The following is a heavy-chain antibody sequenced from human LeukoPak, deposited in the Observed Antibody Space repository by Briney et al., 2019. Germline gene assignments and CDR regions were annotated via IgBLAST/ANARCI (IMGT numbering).Heavy chain of an antibody. Sequence: KVSCXASGYXFTSYGISWVRQAPGQGLEWMGWISACNGNTNYAQKLQGRVTMTTDTSTSTVYMELSSLRSEDTAVYYCAIRSYGDYGFDYWGQGTLVTVSS. CDR1: GYXFTSYG. J-gene: IGHJ4*02. CDR2: ISACNGNT. V-gene: IGHV1-18*01. CDR3: AIRSYGDYGFDY. D-gene: IGHD4-17*01.